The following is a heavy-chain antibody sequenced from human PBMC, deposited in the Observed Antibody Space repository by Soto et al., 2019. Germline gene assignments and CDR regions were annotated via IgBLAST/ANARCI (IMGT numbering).Heavy chain of an antibody. CDR3: ARAGGIVVVVASHDAFDI. CDR1: GYTFTGYY. CDR2: INPNSGGT. Sequence: QVQLVQSGAEVKKPGASVKVSCKASGYTFTGYYMHWVRQAPGQGLEWMGWINPNSGGTNYAQKFQGWVTMTRDTSISTAYMELSRLRSDDTAVYYCARAGGIVVVVASHDAFDIWGQGTMVTVSS. D-gene: IGHD2-15*01. V-gene: IGHV1-2*04. J-gene: IGHJ3*02.